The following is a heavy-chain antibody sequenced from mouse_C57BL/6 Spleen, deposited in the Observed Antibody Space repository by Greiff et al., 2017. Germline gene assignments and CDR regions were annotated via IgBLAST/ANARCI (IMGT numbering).Heavy chain of an antibody. CDR1: GFSLTSYG. J-gene: IGHJ4*01. CDR3: AKNEKLRYYALDY. V-gene: IGHV2-5*01. Sequence: QVQLKESGPGLVQPSQSLSITCTASGFSLTSYGVHWVRQSPGKGLEWLGVICSGGSTDYNAAFMSSLCTTKDNSKSQVFFKINSLQAYDTTIYYCAKNEKLRYYALDYWGQGTSVTVSS. D-gene: IGHD2-12*01. CDR2: ICSGGST.